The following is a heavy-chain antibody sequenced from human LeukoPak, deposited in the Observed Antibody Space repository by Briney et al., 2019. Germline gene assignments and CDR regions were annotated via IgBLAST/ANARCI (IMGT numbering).Heavy chain of an antibody. CDR3: ARDRGSHDHLFDY. Sequence: XGSLRLSCAASGFTFSSYGMHWVRQAXGKGLEWVAVIWYDGNKQYYADSVKGRFTISRDNPKNTLFLQMNSLRDEDTAVYYCARDRGSHDHLFDYWGQGTLVTVSS. J-gene: IGHJ4*02. CDR1: GFTFSSYG. CDR2: IWYDGNKQ. D-gene: IGHD3-16*01. V-gene: IGHV3-33*01.